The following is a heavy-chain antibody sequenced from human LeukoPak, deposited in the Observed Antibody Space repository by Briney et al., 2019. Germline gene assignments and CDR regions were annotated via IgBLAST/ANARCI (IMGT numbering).Heavy chain of an antibody. Sequence: PGGSLRLSCAASGFTFSSYSMNWVRQAPGKGLEWVSSISSSSSYIYYADLVKGRFTISRDNAKNSLYLQMNSLRAEDTAVYYCARQMPRYDFWSGYYDDYWGQGTLVTVSS. CDR2: ISSSSSYI. D-gene: IGHD3-3*01. J-gene: IGHJ4*02. V-gene: IGHV3-21*01. CDR3: ARQMPRYDFWSGYYDDY. CDR1: GFTFSSYS.